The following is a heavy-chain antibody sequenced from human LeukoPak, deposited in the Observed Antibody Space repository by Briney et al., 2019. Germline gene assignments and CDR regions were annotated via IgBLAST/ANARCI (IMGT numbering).Heavy chain of an antibody. CDR1: GGSISSSSYY. CDR2: INHSGST. CDR3: ARYDSSGYYYDAFDI. Sequence: PSETLSLTCTVSGGSISSSSYYWSWVRQPPGEGLEWIGEINHSGSTNYNPSLKSRVTISVDTSKNQFSLKLSSVTAADTAVYYCARYDSSGYYYDAFDIWGQGTMVTVSS. J-gene: IGHJ3*02. D-gene: IGHD3-22*01. V-gene: IGHV4-39*07.